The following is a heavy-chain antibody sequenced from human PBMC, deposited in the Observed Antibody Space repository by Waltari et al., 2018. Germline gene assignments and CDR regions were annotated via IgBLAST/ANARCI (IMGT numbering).Heavy chain of an antibody. CDR2: INHSGST. V-gene: IGHV4-34*01. CDR1: GGSFRGYY. J-gene: IGHJ5*02. CDR3: ARGGYCSSTSCYRWFDP. Sequence: QVQLQQWGAGLLKPSETLSLTCAVYGGSFRGYYWSWIRQPPGKGLEWIGEINHSGSTNYNPSLKSRVTISVDTSKNQFSLKLSSVTAADTAVYYCARGGYCSSTSCYRWFDPWGQGTLVTVSS. D-gene: IGHD2-2*01.